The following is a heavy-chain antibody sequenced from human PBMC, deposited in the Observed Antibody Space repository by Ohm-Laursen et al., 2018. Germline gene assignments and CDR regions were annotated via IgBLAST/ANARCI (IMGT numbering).Heavy chain of an antibody. Sequence: SLRLSCSASGFTFSSYGMRWVRQAPGKGLEWVAVISYDGSNKYYADSVKGRFTISRDNSKNTLYLQMNSLRAEDTAVFYCAKGTAYQLLSHNWVDSWGQGTLVTVSS. J-gene: IGHJ5*01. V-gene: IGHV3-30*18. D-gene: IGHD2-2*01. CDR1: GFTFSSYG. CDR3: AKGTAYQLLSHNWVDS. CDR2: ISYDGSNK.